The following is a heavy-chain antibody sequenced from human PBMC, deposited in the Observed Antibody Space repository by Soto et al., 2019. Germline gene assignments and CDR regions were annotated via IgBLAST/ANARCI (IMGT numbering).Heavy chain of an antibody. Sequence: ASVKVSCKASGYTFTSYGISWVRQAPGQGLEWMGWISAYNGNTNYAQKLQGRVTMTTDTSTSTAYMELRSLRSDDTAVYYCARDSGVGAPYLSDYYGMDVWGQGTTVTVSS. CDR2: ISAYNGNT. J-gene: IGHJ6*02. CDR1: GYTFTSYG. D-gene: IGHD1-26*01. CDR3: ARDSGVGAPYLSDYYGMDV. V-gene: IGHV1-18*01.